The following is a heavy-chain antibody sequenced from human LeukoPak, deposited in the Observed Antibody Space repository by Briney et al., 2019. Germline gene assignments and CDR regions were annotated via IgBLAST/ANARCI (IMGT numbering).Heavy chain of an antibody. CDR3: TTDDPINKS. V-gene: IGHV3-15*01. Sequence: GGSLRLSCAASGCTFSNAWMSWVRQAPGKGLEWVGRIKSKGNGGTTDFAAPVKGRFTISRDDSKNTLFLQMNSLKTEDTAMYYCTTDDPINKSRGQGTLVTVSS. CDR1: GCTFSNAW. J-gene: IGHJ4*02. CDR2: IKSKGNGGTT.